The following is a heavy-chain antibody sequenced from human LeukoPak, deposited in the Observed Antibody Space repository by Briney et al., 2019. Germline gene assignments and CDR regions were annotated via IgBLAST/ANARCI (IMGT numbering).Heavy chain of an antibody. V-gene: IGHV3-13*01. CDR1: GFTFSNYD. J-gene: IGHJ4*02. CDR3: ARDRPDYGAERFAY. Sequence: GGSLGLSCAASGFTFSNYDMHWVRQATGKGLEWVSGIGTAGDTYYPDSVKDRFTISRENAKNSLYLQMNSLRAEDTAVYYCARDRPDYGAERFAYWGQGTLVTVSS. D-gene: IGHD4-17*01. CDR2: IGTAGDT.